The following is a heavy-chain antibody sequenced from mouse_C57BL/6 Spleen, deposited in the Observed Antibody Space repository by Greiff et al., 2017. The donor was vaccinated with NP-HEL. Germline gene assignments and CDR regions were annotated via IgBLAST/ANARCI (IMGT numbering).Heavy chain of an antibody. Sequence: QVQLQQSGAELVRPGASVKLSCKASGYTFTDYYINWVKQRPGQGLEWIARIYPGSGNTYYNEKFKGKATLTAEKSSSTAYMQLSSLTSEDSAVYFCARKTTVNYCDYWGQGTTLTVSS. CDR1: GYTFTDYY. CDR3: ARKTTVNYCDY. CDR2: IYPGSGNT. D-gene: IGHD1-1*01. V-gene: IGHV1-76*01. J-gene: IGHJ2*01.